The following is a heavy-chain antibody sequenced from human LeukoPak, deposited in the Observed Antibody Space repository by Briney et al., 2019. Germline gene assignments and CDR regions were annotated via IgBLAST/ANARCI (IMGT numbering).Heavy chain of an antibody. CDR2: MYRGGSM. Sequence: SDTLSLTCVVSGGSITSTIYYWNWLRQPAGKGLEWIGRMYRGGSMDYNPCLKSRVTMSIDTSKNQLSLNLTSVTAADTAVYYCARHSSGYSYDYWGQSTLVTVSS. CDR3: ARHSSGYSYDY. V-gene: IGHV4-61*02. J-gene: IGHJ4*02. D-gene: IGHD5-18*01. CDR1: GGSITSTIYY.